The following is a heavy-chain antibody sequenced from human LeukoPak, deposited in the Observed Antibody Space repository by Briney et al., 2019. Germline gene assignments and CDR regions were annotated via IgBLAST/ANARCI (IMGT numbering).Heavy chain of an antibody. CDR2: INPYTGGT. CDR1: GYTFTGYY. Sequence: ASVKVSCKASGYTFTGYYVHWVRQAPGQGLEWMGWINPYTGGTNYAQKFQGRVTMTRDTSISTAYMELSRLRSDDTAVYYCARGPEIVATRLRFDPWGQGTLVTVSS. J-gene: IGHJ5*02. CDR3: ARGPEIVATRLRFDP. D-gene: IGHD5-12*01. V-gene: IGHV1-2*02.